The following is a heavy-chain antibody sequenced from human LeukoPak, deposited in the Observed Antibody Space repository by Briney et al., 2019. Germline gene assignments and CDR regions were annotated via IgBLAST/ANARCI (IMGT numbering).Heavy chain of an antibody. CDR3: ASTLYYYDSSGYYFGMDA. J-gene: IGHJ6*02. Sequence: ASVKVSCKASGGTFTRYASNWVRQAPGQGLEWMGRIIPIFDVPNYAQKFQGRVTITADKSTSTAYMELYSLKSQDTAVYYCASTLYYYDSSGYYFGMDAWGQGTTVTVSS. CDR1: GGTFTRYA. D-gene: IGHD3-22*01. CDR2: IIPIFDVP. V-gene: IGHV1-69*04.